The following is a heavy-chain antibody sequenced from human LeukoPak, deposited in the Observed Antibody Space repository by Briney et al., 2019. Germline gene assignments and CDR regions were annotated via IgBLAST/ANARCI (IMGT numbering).Heavy chain of an antibody. J-gene: IGHJ4*02. Sequence: ASVKVSCKASGDTFKSYGISWVRQAPGQGLEWMGRIIPIVDETDYTQKFQGRVTFTADKSTSAAYMELSGLTSEDTAVYYCAAALYIGQLLSAFDFWGQGTPVIVSS. D-gene: IGHD3-10*01. CDR3: AAALYIGQLLSAFDF. CDR1: GDTFKSYG. CDR2: IIPIVDET. V-gene: IGHV1-69*04.